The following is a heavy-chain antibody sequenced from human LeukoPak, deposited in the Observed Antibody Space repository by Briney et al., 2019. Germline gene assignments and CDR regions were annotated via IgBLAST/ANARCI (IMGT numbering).Heavy chain of an antibody. J-gene: IGHJ6*03. CDR2: IYTSGST. D-gene: IGHD2-2*01. Sequence: SETLSLTCTVSGGSISSGSYYWSWIRQPAGKGLEWIGRIYTSGSTNYNPSLKSRVTISVDTSKNQFSLKLSSVTAADTAVYYCAREDIVVVPAASLSAYYYYYMDVWGKGTTVTISS. V-gene: IGHV4-61*02. CDR3: AREDIVVVPAASLSAYYYYYMDV. CDR1: GGSISSGSYY.